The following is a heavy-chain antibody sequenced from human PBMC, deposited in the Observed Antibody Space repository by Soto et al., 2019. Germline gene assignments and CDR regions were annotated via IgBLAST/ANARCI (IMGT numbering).Heavy chain of an antibody. Sequence: GGSLRLSCAASGFPFSDYYMSWIRQAPGKGLEWVSHITNSGSGGQTDYADSVKGRFTISRDSSKNTLYLHMNSLRVEDTALYYCAKDPYVDYYDSSDYYFPFFDDWGQGTQVTVSS. CDR2: NSGSGGQT. CDR3: AKDPYVDYYDSSDYYFPFFDD. V-gene: IGHV3-23*01. D-gene: IGHD3-22*01. CDR1: GFPFSDYY. J-gene: IGHJ4*02.